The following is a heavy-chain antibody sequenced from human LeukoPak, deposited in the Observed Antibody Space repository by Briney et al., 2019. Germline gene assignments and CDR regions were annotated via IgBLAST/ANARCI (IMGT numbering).Heavy chain of an antibody. CDR3: AKDLPARTMVRGVIGSFDY. Sequence: GASVKVSCKASGYTFTSYDINWVRQATGQGLEWMGWMNPNSGNTGYAQKFQGRVTMTRNTSISTAYMELSSLRSEDTAVYYCAKDLPARTMVRGVIGSFDYWGQGTLVTVSS. V-gene: IGHV1-8*01. CDR1: GYTFTSYD. CDR2: MNPNSGNT. D-gene: IGHD3-10*01. J-gene: IGHJ4*02.